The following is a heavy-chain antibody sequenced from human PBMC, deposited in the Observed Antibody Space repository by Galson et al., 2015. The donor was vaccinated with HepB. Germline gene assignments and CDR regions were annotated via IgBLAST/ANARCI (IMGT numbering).Heavy chain of an antibody. CDR2: ISSSSSTI. V-gene: IGHV3-48*02. J-gene: IGHJ3*02. Sequence: SLRLSCAASGFTFSSYSMNWVRQAPGKGLEWVSYISSSSSTIYYADSVKGRFTISRDNAKNSLYLQMNSLRDEDTAVYYCALAVGYCSGGSCAFDIWGQGTMVTVSS. D-gene: IGHD2-15*01. CDR1: GFTFSSYS. CDR3: ALAVGYCSGGSCAFDI.